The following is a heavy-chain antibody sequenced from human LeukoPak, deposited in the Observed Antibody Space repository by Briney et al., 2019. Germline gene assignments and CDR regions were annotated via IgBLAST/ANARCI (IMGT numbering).Heavy chain of an antibody. CDR3: ARGGHHRGYSGYDYPDY. CDR1: GYTFTGYY. V-gene: IGHV1-2*02. D-gene: IGHD5-12*01. CDR2: INPNSGGT. J-gene: IGHJ4*02. Sequence: ASVTVSFKASGYTFTGYYMHWVRQAPGQGLEWMGWINPNSGGTNYAQKFQGRVTMTRDTSISTAYMELSRLRSDDTAVYYCARGGHHRGYSGYDYPDYWGQGTLVTVSS.